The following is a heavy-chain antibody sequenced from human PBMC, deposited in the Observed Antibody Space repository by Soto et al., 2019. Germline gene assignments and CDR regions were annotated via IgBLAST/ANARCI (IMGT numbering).Heavy chain of an antibody. Sequence: SETLSLTCTVSGGSISSSSYYWGWIRQPPGKGLEWIGSIYYSGSTYYNPSLKSRVTISVDTSKNQFSLKLSSVTAADTAVYYCARPSSYYYGMDVWGQGTTVTVSS. CDR2: IYYSGST. V-gene: IGHV4-39*01. CDR1: GGSISSSSYY. CDR3: ARPSSYYYGMDV. J-gene: IGHJ6*02.